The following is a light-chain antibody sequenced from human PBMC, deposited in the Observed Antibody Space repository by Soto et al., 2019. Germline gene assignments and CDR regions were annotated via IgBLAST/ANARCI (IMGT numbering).Light chain of an antibody. J-gene: IGKJ5*01. CDR2: SAF. V-gene: IGKV1-39*01. CDR1: QNIGSL. Sequence: DIQMTQSPSSLSASIGDRVTITCRASQNIGSLLNWYQQKPGEAPRLLVYSAFRIQSGVPSRFNASGSGTDFTLSIISLQPEDFSTYYYQQGSTTPITFGLGTRLEIK. CDR3: QQGSTTPIT.